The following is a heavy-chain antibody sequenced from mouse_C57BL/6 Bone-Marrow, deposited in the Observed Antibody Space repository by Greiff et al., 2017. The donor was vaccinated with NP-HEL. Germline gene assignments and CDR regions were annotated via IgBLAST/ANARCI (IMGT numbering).Heavy chain of an antibody. Sequence: EVQRVESGGDLVKPGGSLKLSCAASGFTFSSYGMSWVRQTPDQRLEWVATISSGGSYTYYPDSVKGGFTISRDNAKNTLYMQMSSLKSEDTAMYYCARRGGNHPCFAYWGQGTLVTVSA. J-gene: IGHJ3*01. CDR2: ISSGGSYT. D-gene: IGHD1-1*02. CDR3: ARRGGNHPCFAY. CDR1: GFTFSSYG. V-gene: IGHV5-6*01.